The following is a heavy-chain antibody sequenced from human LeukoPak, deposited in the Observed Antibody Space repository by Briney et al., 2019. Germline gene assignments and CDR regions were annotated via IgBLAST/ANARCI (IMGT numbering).Heavy chain of an antibody. J-gene: IGHJ4*02. CDR1: GFTLSSYA. Sequence: HPGRSLRLSCAASGFTLSSYAMHWVRQAPGKGLEWVAIISYDASSKYYADSVKGRFTISRDNSKNTLYLQMSSLRTEDTAVYYCATLAVAEPFDYWGQGTLVTVSS. CDR3: ATLAVAEPFDY. D-gene: IGHD6-19*01. V-gene: IGHV3-30*04. CDR2: ISYDASSK.